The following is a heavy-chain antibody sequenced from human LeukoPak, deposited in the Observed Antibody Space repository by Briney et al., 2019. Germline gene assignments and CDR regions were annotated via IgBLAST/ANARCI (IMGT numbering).Heavy chain of an antibody. V-gene: IGHV4-30-2*01. CDR1: GGSISSGGYS. J-gene: IGHJ4*02. Sequence: SETLSLTCAVSGGSISSGGYSWSWIRQPPGKGLEWIGYIYHSGSTYYNPSLKSRVTISVDRSKNQFSLKLSSVTAADTAVYYCARGLVGAHFDYWGQGTLVTVSS. CDR2: IYHSGST. D-gene: IGHD1-26*01. CDR3: ARGLVGAHFDY.